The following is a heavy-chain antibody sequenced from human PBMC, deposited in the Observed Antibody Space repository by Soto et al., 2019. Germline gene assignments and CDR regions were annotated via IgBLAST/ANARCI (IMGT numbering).Heavy chain of an antibody. J-gene: IGHJ4*02. Sequence: QVPLQESGPGLVKPSGTLSLTCAVSSGSISSSNWGSWVRQPPGKGLEWIGEIYHSGSTNYNPSLKRRVTISVDKSKNQFSLKLSSVTAADPAVYYCASGDPYISGWFNYWGQGTLVTVSS. V-gene: IGHV4-4*02. CDR1: SGSISSSNW. CDR2: IYHSGST. D-gene: IGHD6-19*01. CDR3: ASGDPYISGWFNY.